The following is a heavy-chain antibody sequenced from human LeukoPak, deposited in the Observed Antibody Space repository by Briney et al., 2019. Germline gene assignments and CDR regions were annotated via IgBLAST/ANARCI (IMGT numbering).Heavy chain of an antibody. Sequence: QAGGSLRLSCAASGFTFSNYNLNWVRQAPGKGLEWLSYITSSSSAIYYADSVKGRFTISRDNAKNSLYLQMSSLRAEDTAVYYCAKDKWGASRGAFDIWGQGTMVTVSS. CDR1: GFTFSNYN. J-gene: IGHJ3*02. D-gene: IGHD1-26*01. CDR3: AKDKWGASRGAFDI. CDR2: ITSSSSAI. V-gene: IGHV3-48*04.